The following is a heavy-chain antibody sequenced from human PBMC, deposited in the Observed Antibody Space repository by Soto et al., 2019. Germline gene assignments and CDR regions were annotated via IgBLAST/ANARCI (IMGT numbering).Heavy chain of an antibody. CDR2: VKQDENER. V-gene: IGHV3-7*01. CDR1: GFLFSSSW. D-gene: IGHD2-2*02. Sequence: VQLVESGGTLVQPGGSLRLSCTASGFLFSSSWVGWVRQAPGKGLEWVANVKQDENERYYVDSVKGRFAISRDNTKNSLYLQMNNMRAEGTAIYYCVRGHYTKGGQGTLVTVSS. CDR3: VRGHYTK. J-gene: IGHJ1*01.